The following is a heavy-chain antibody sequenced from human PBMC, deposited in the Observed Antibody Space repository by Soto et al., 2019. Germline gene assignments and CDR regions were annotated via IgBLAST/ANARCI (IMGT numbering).Heavy chain of an antibody. D-gene: IGHD2-21*01. J-gene: IGHJ4*02. CDR1: GRTFSRYA. CDR3: AKSLSQLFSLGDFNC. V-gene: IGHV3-23*01. Sequence: PEVSRRFSCAVSGRTFSRYALKWLRPDPGKGLEWVAQICGSATATNYAPSMKGRFSISGDTSKITFYLQMYSLKAQDTAIYYCAKSLSQLFSLGDFNCWGQGALVTVSS. CDR2: ICGSATAT.